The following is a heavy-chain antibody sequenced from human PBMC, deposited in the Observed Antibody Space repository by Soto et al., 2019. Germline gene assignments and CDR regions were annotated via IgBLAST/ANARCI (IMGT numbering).Heavy chain of an antibody. CDR2: IIPILGTA. Sequence: QVQLVQSGAEVKKPGSSVKVSCKASGGTFSTYGINWVRQAPGQGLEWMGGIIPILGTANYAQRFQGRVTITADESTSTAYMELSSLRSEDTGVYYCARAVVATNAFDYWGQETPVTVTS. V-gene: IGHV1-69*11. CDR1: GGTFSTYG. J-gene: IGHJ4*02. CDR3: ARAVVATNAFDY. D-gene: IGHD5-12*01.